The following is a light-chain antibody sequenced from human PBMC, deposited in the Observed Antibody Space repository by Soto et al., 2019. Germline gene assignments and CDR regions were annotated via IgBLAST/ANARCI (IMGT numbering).Light chain of an antibody. CDR3: QQYNNWPS. CDR1: QTVSRN. Sequence: EIVLTQSPATLSSFPGDRVTLSCRASQTVSRNLAWYQQRPGQAPRLLIYDISNRATGVPARFSGSGSETEFTLTIRSLQSEDFAVYFCQQYNNWPSFGQGTRLEIK. V-gene: IGKV3-15*01. CDR2: DIS. J-gene: IGKJ5*01.